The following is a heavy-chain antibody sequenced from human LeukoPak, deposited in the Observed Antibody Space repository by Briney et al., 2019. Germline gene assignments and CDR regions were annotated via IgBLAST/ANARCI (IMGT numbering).Heavy chain of an antibody. CDR1: GGSISSSTYY. V-gene: IGHV4-39*01. J-gene: IGHJ4*02. CDR3: ARHLSGWPPRVTLPFDY. D-gene: IGHD6-25*01. CDR2: IYYSGNT. Sequence: SSETLSLTCTVSGGSISSSTYYSGWIRQPPGKGLEWIGSIYYSGNTYYNPSLNSRVTISVDTSKNQFSLNLSSVTAGDMPVYSCARHLSGWPPRVTLPFDYWGQGTLVTVSS.